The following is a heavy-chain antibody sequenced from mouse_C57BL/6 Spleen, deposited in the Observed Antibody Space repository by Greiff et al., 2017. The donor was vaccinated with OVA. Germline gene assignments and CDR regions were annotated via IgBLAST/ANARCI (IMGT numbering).Heavy chain of an antibody. D-gene: IGHD1-1*01. Sequence: QVQLKESGPELVKPGASVKISCKASGYAFSSSWMNWVKQRPGKGLEWIGRIYPGDGDTNYNGKFKGKATLTADKSSSTAYMQLSSLTSEDSAVYFCARGATVVATDYAMDDWGKGTSVTVSS. CDR1: GYAFSSSW. J-gene: IGHJ4*01. V-gene: IGHV1-82*01. CDR3: ARGATVVATDYAMDD. CDR2: IYPGDGDT.